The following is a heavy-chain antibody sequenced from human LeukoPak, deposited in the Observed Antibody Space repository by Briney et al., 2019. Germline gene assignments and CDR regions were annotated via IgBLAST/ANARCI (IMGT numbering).Heavy chain of an antibody. Sequence: SVKVSCKASGGTFSSYAISWVRQAPGQGLEWMGGIIPIFGTANYAQKFQGRVTITTDESTSTAYMELSSLRSEDTAVYYCARAVGQLGPMDVWGKGTTVTVSS. CDR2: IIPIFGTA. D-gene: IGHD6-6*01. J-gene: IGHJ6*03. CDR3: ARAVGQLGPMDV. V-gene: IGHV1-69*05. CDR1: GGTFSSYA.